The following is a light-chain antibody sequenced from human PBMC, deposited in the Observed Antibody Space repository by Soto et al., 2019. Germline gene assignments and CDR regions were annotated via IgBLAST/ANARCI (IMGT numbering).Light chain of an antibody. CDR2: RNN. Sequence: QSVLTQPPSASGTPGQRVTISCSGSSSNIGSNYVYWYQQLPGTAPKLLIYRNNQRPSGVPGRFSGSKSGTSASLAISGLRSADEADYYCAVWDDSLSGALFGGGTKLTVL. V-gene: IGLV1-47*01. J-gene: IGLJ2*01. CDR3: AVWDDSLSGAL. CDR1: SSNIGSNY.